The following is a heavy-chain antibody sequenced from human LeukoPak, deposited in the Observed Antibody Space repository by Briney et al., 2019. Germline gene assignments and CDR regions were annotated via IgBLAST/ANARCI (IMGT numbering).Heavy chain of an antibody. V-gene: IGHV1-69*05. J-gene: IGHJ4*02. CDR1: GGAFSSYA. D-gene: IGHD5-24*01. Sequence: SVKVSCKASGGAFSSYAISWVRQAPGQGLEWMGGIIPIFGTANYAQKFQGRVTITTDESTSTAYMELSSLRSEDTAVYYCARGRGGDGYRYHGFDYWGQGTLVTVSS. CDR2: IIPIFGTA. CDR3: ARGRGGDGYRYHGFDY.